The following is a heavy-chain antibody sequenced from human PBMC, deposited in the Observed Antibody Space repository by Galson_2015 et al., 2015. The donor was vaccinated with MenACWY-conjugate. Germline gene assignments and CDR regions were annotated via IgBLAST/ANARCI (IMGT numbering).Heavy chain of an antibody. Sequence: SLRLSCAASGFSFSTYTMNWDRQAPGKGLEWVSFISSGSNSIYYADSVKGRFTISRDNAKNSLYLQMDSLRDEDTAVYYCARAGGIDYWGQGTLVTVSS. CDR2: ISSGSNSI. CDR1: GFSFSTYT. D-gene: IGHD3-16*01. V-gene: IGHV3-48*02. J-gene: IGHJ4*02. CDR3: ARAGGIDY.